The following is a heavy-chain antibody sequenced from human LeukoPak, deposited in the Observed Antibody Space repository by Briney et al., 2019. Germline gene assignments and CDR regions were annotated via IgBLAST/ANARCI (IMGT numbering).Heavy chain of an antibody. J-gene: IGHJ3*02. V-gene: IGHV4-59*01. D-gene: IGHD2-15*01. Sequence: PSETLSLTCTVSGGSISSYYWGWIRQPPGKGLEWIGYIYYSGSTNYNPPLKSRVSISVDKSKNQFSLKRSSLTAAETALYYWARDCSGVSFDAFGMWGQGTMVTVSS. CDR3: ARDCSGVSFDAFGM. CDR1: GGSISSYY. CDR2: IYYSGST.